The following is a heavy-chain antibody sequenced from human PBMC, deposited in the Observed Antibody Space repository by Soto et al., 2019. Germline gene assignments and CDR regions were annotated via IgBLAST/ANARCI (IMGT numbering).Heavy chain of an antibody. Sequence: SVKISCKASGGTFISYAISWVRQAPGQGLEWMGGIIPMFGSATYGQKSRGRVTIAADESTSTAYMDLSSLRSEDSALYYCARGTRDCSTTSCYSPQGYYRHDMDVWGPGTTVTVSS. V-gene: IGHV1-69*01. D-gene: IGHD2-2*01. CDR3: ARGTRDCSTTSCYSPQGYYRHDMDV. CDR2: IIPMFGSA. J-gene: IGHJ6*02. CDR1: GGTFISYA.